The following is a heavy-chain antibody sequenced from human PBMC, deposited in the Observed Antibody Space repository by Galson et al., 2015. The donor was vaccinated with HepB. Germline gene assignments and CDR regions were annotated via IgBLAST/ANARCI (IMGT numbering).Heavy chain of an antibody. J-gene: IGHJ4*02. CDR3: VRDPSSVGLGAPDY. D-gene: IGHD1-26*01. V-gene: IGHV3-21*06. CDR2: FTTSGNYI. Sequence: SLRLSCAASGFTISSYNMNWVRQAPGKGLEWLSSFTTSGNYIYYADSLKGRFTISRDNAKNSVYLQMNSLSAEDTGVYYCVRDPSSVGLGAPDYWGQGTLVTVSS. CDR1: GFTISSYN.